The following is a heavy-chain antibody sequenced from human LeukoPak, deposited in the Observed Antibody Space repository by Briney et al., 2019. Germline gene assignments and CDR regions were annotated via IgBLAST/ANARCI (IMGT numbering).Heavy chain of an antibody. CDR2: IRYDGSNK. CDR1: GFTFSSYG. J-gene: IGHJ4*02. V-gene: IGHV3-30*02. Sequence: PGGSLRLSCAASGFTFSSYGMHWVRQAPGQGLEWVAFIRYDGSNKYYADSVKGRFTISRDNSKNTLYLQMNSLRAEDTAVYYCAKDQGRFGELPYTFDYWGQGTLVTVSS. CDR3: AKDQGRFGELPYTFDY. D-gene: IGHD3-10*01.